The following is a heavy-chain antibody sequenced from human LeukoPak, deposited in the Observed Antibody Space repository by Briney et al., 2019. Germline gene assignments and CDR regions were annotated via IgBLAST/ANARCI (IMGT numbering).Heavy chain of an antibody. CDR1: GGSISSHY. CDR3: ARATVTTLHFDY. D-gene: IGHD4-11*01. CDR2: IYYSGST. V-gene: IGHV4-59*11. Sequence: SETLSLTCTVSGGSISSHYWSWIRQPPGKELEWIGYIYYSGSTNYNPSLKSRVTISVDTSKNQFSLKLSSVTAADTAVYYCARATVTTLHFDYWGQGTLVTVSS. J-gene: IGHJ4*02.